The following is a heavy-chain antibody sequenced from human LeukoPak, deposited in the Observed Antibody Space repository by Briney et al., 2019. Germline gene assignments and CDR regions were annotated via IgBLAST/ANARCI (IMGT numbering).Heavy chain of an antibody. D-gene: IGHD4-17*01. J-gene: IGHJ4*02. V-gene: IGHV3-15*05. CDR3: CFGDYGDF. CDR1: GSSFSEKY. Sequence: GGSLRLSCAASGSSFSEKYMCWVRQAPGKGLEWIGRIKNKHEGGTTHYAPPVKGRFTISRDDSRNTLYLQMNNMNTEDTAVYYCCFGDYGDFWGQGTLVTVSS. CDR2: IKNKHEGGTT.